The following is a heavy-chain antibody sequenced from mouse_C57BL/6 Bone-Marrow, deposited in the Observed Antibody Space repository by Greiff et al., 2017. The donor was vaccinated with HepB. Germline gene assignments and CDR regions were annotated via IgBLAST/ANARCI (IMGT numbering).Heavy chain of an antibody. Sequence: VQLQQPGAELVMPGASVKLSCKASGYTFTSYWMHWVKQRPGQGLEWIGEIDPSDSYTNYNQKFKGKSTLTLDKSSSTAYMQLSSLTSEDSAVYYCAREETAQASYYFDYWGQGTTLTVSS. CDR2: IDPSDSYT. CDR1: GYTFTSYW. J-gene: IGHJ2*01. D-gene: IGHD3-2*02. CDR3: AREETAQASYYFDY. V-gene: IGHV1-69*01.